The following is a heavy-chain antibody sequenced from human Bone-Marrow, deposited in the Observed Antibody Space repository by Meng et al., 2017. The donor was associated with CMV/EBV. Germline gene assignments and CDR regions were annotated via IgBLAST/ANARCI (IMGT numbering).Heavy chain of an antibody. D-gene: IGHD3-22*01. V-gene: IGHV3-21*01. Sequence: GESLKISCAASGFTFSSYAMSWVRQAPGKGLEWVSSISSSSSYIYYADSVKGRFTISRDNAKNSLYLQMNSLRAEDTAVYYCARGLYYYDSSGYYNSRYYFDYWGQGTLVTVSS. CDR2: ISSSSSYI. CDR3: ARGLYYYDSSGYYNSRYYFDY. J-gene: IGHJ4*02. CDR1: GFTFSSYA.